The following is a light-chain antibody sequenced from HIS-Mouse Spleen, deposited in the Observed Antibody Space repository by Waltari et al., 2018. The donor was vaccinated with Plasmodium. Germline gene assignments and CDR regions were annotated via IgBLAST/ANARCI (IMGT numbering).Light chain of an antibody. Sequence: QSALTQPASVSGSPGQSITISCTGTSSDVGGYNYVSWYQQNPGKDPKLMIYDVSQRPAGVSNRFYGDKSGNTASMTISGLQAEDEADYYCSSYTSSSTHVVFGGGTKLTVL. CDR2: DVS. CDR3: SSYTSSSTHVV. CDR1: SSDVGGYNY. V-gene: IGLV2-14*03. J-gene: IGLJ2*01.